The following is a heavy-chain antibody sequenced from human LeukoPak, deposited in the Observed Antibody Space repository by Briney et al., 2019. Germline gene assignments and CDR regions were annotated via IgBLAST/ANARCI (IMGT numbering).Heavy chain of an antibody. Sequence: PGGSLRLSCAVSGFTFSSCWMRWVRQAPGKGLEWVANIKQDGSEKYYVDSVKGRFTISRDNAKNSLYLQMNSLRAEDTAVYYYARDYYDSSGYHPYYWGQGTLVTVSS. CDR1: GFTFSSCW. CDR2: IKQDGSEK. CDR3: ARDYYDSSGYHPYY. V-gene: IGHV3-7*01. J-gene: IGHJ4*02. D-gene: IGHD3-22*01.